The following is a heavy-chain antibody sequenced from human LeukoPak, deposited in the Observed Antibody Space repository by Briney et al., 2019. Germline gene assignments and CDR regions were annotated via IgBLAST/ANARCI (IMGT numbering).Heavy chain of an antibody. J-gene: IGHJ4*02. CDR2: IWYDGSNK. D-gene: IGHD6-19*01. CDR3: ASPIAVAGIAPNAGFDY. V-gene: IGHV3-33*01. CDR1: GFTFSSYG. Sequence: GGSLRLSCAASGFTFSSYGMHWVRQAPGKGLEWVAVIWYDGSNKYYADPVKGRFTISRDNSKNTLYLQMNSLRAEDTAVYYCASPIAVAGIAPNAGFDYWGQGTLVTVSS.